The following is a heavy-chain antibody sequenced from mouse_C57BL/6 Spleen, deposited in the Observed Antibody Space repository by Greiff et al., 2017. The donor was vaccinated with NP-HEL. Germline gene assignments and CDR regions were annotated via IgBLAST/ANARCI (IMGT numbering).Heavy chain of an antibody. J-gene: IGHJ2*01. Sequence: QVQLQQPGAELVMPGASVKLSCKASGYTFTSYWMHWVKQRPGQGLEWIGEIDPSDSYTNYNQKFKGKSTVTVDKSSSTAYMQLSSLTSEDSAVYYCARRGSDLFDYWGQGTTLTVSS. D-gene: IGHD1-1*01. CDR2: IDPSDSYT. CDR1: GYTFTSYW. V-gene: IGHV1-69*01. CDR3: ARRGSDLFDY.